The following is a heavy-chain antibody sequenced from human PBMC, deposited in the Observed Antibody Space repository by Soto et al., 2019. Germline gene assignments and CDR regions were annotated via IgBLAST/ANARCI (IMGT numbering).Heavy chain of an antibody. Sequence: PSETLSLTCAVDGGSFSGYYWSCIRQPPGKGLEWIGEINHSGSTNYNPSLKSRVTISVDTSKNQFSLKLSSVTAADTAVYYCARGTVGAAAGTRFDPWGQGTLVTVSS. CDR2: INHSGST. V-gene: IGHV4-34*01. D-gene: IGHD6-13*01. CDR3: ARGTVGAAAGTRFDP. CDR1: GGSFSGYY. J-gene: IGHJ5*02.